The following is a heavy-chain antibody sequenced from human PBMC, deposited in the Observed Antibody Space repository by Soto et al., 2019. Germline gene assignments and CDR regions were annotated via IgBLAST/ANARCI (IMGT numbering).Heavy chain of an antibody. Sequence: GGSLRLSCAASGFTFSSFWMDWVRQAPGKGLEWVANISPDGSEKRYVDSVKGRFTISRDNARNSLYLQMSSLTAEDSALYYCSRSLNSWGQGTRVTVSS. CDR3: SRSLNS. V-gene: IGHV3-7*01. CDR1: GFTFSSFW. CDR2: ISPDGSEK. J-gene: IGHJ4*02.